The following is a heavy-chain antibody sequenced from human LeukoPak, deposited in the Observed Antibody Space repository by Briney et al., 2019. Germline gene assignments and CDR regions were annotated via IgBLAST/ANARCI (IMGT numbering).Heavy chain of an antibody. D-gene: IGHD6-13*01. V-gene: IGHV3-13*01. Sequence: GGSLRLSCAASGFTFSSYDMHWVRQATGKGLEWVSAIGTAGDTYYPGSVKGRFTTSRENAKNSLYLQMNSLRAGDTAVYYCARGCSAAGCIDYWGQGTLVTVSS. J-gene: IGHJ4*02. CDR1: GFTFSSYD. CDR2: IGTAGDT. CDR3: ARGCSAAGCIDY.